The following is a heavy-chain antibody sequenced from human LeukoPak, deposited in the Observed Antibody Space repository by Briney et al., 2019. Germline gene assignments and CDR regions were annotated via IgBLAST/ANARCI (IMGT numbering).Heavy chain of an antibody. CDR2: INHSGST. CDR1: GGSLSGYF. V-gene: IGHV4-34*01. J-gene: IGHJ4*02. CDR3: ARSATMVRGVIIKHSVYYFDY. D-gene: IGHD3-10*01. Sequence: SETLSLTCAVYGGSLSGYFWSWIRQPPGKGLEWIGEINHSGSTSHNPSLKSRVTISVDTSKNQFSLKLSSVTAADTAVYYCARSATMVRGVIIKHSVYYFDYWGQGTLVTVSS.